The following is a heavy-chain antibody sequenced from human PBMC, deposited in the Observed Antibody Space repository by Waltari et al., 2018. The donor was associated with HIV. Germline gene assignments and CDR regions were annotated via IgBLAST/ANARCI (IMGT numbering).Heavy chain of an antibody. CDR2: IYYSGST. V-gene: IGHV4-39*01. J-gene: IGHJ3*02. CDR1: GGTSSSSSYY. CDR3: ARLFQETDAFDI. Sequence: QLQLQESGPGLVKPSETLSLTCTVSGGTSSSSSYYWGWIRQPPGKGLEWIGSIYYSGSTYYNPSLKSRVTISVDTSKNQFSLKLSSVTAADTAVYYCARLFQETDAFDIWGQGTMVTVSS.